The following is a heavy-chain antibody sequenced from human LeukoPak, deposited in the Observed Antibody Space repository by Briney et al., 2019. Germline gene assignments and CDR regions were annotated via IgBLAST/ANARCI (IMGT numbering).Heavy chain of an antibody. J-gene: IGHJ4*02. D-gene: IGHD5-18*01. CDR3: AKDGPAPKRGYSYGLDY. CDR1: GFTLSSYG. CDR2: IRYDGSNK. V-gene: IGHV3-30*02. Sequence: LPGGPLRLSCAASGFTLSSYGMHWVRQAPGKGLEWVAFIRYDGSNKYYADYVKGRFTISRDNSKDTLYLQMNSLRAEDTAVYYCAKDGPAPKRGYSYGLDYWGQGTLVTVSS.